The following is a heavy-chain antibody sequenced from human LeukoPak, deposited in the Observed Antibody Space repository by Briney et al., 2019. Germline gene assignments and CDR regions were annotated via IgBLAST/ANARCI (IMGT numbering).Heavy chain of an antibody. CDR2: IYSGGST. D-gene: IGHD5-24*01. V-gene: IGHV3-66*01. CDR1: GFTFNTYA. Sequence: GGSLRLSCAASGFTFNTYAMSWVRQAPGKGLEWVSVIYSGGSTYYADSVKGRFTISRDNSKNTLYLQMNSLRAEDTAVYYCARAEIYYYGMDVWGQGTTVTVSS. J-gene: IGHJ6*02. CDR3: ARAEIYYYGMDV.